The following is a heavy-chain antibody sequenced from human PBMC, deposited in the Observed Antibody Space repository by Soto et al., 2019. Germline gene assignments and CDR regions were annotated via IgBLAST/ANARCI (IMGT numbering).Heavy chain of an antibody. CDR2: IFYTGSV. J-gene: IGHJ4*02. CDR3: ASELSGYSYGPGEVY. D-gene: IGHD5-18*01. V-gene: IGHV4-30-4*01. Sequence: KPSETLSLTCNVSGGSVSSSNYYWSWIRQPPGEGLEWIGYIFYTGSVYFNPSLMSRVTMSLDSSKNQFSLNLNSVTAADTAVYFCASELSGYSYGPGEVYWGQGILVTVSS. CDR1: GGSVSSSNYY.